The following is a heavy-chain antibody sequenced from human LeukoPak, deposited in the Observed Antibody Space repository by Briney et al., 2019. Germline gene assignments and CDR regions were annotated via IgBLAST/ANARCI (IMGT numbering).Heavy chain of an antibody. J-gene: IGHJ3*02. Sequence: GGSLRLSCAASGFTFSSYGMHWVRQAPGKGLEWVAVILNDGSQEKYADSVKGRFTISRDNSKNTLFLQMNSLRAEDTAVYYCARDDALGDNALDIWGQGTMVTVSS. D-gene: IGHD3-16*01. CDR1: GFTFSSYG. CDR3: ARDDALGDNALDI. CDR2: ILNDGSQE. V-gene: IGHV3-33*01.